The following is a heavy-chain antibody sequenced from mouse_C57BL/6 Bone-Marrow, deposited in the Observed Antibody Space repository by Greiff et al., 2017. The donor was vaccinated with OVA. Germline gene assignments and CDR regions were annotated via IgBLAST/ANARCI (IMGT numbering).Heavy chain of an antibody. V-gene: IGHV1-50*01. CDR1: GYTFTSYW. Sequence: QVQLQQPGAELVKPGASVKLSCKASGYTFTSYWMQWVKQRPGQGLEWIGEIDPSDSYTNYNQKFKGKATLTVDTSSSKAYMQLSSLTSEDSAVYYCARDGVYYYGSSFDWYFDVWGTGTTVTVSS. CDR3: ARDGVYYYGSSFDWYFDV. J-gene: IGHJ1*03. D-gene: IGHD1-1*01. CDR2: IDPSDSYT.